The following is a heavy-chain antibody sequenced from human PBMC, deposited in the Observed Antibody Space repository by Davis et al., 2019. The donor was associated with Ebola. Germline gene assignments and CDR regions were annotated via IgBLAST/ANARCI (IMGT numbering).Heavy chain of an antibody. CDR2: INPSGGST. Sequence: ASVKVSCKASGYTFTSYGISWVRQAPGQGLEWMGIINPSGGSTSYAQKFQGRVTMTRDTSTSTVYMELSSLRSEDTAVYYCARAPRLYDSSGHQDYWGQGTLVTVSS. V-gene: IGHV1-46*01. CDR1: GYTFTSYG. CDR3: ARAPRLYDSSGHQDY. D-gene: IGHD3-22*01. J-gene: IGHJ4*02.